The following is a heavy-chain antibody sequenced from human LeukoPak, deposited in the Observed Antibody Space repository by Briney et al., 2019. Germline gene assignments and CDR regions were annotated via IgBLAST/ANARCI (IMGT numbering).Heavy chain of an antibody. Sequence: PSETLSLTCTVSGGSISDYYWSWIRQPPGKGLEWIGYIYYSGSTTYNPSLKSRVTISVEKSKKQFSLKQTSVNAADTAVYYCARLSSDYYDSSGYYAGDYWGQGTLVTVSS. CDR2: IYYSGST. V-gene: IGHV4-59*08. CDR1: GGSISDYY. J-gene: IGHJ4*02. D-gene: IGHD3-22*01. CDR3: ARLSSDYYDSSGYYAGDY.